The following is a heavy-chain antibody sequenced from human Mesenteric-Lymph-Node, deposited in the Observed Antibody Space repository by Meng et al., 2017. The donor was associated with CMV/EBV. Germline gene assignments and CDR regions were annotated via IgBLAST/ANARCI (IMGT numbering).Heavy chain of an antibody. J-gene: IGHJ3*02. CDR3: ARDAGYSYAYDAFDI. CDR1: GYAITSGYH. D-gene: IGHD5-18*01. V-gene: IGHV4-38-2*02. CDR2: IYHSGGT. Sequence: SETLSLTCSVSGYAITSGYHWGWIRQSPGKGLEWIGSIYHSGGTYYNPSLESRVTISVDTSKNQFSLKLRSVTAADTAVYYCARDAGYSYAYDAFDIWGPGTMVTVSS.